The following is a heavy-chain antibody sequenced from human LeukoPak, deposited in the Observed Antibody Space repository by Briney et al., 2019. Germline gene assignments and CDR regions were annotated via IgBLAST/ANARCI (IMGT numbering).Heavy chain of an antibody. CDR2: IKSKTDGGTT. D-gene: IGHD4-17*01. CDR1: GFTFSNAW. V-gene: IGHV3-15*01. J-gene: IGHJ3*02. Sequence: PGGSLRLSCAASGFTFSNAWMSWVRQAPGKGLEWVGRIKSKTDGGTTDYAAPVKGRFTISRDDSKNTLYLQMNSLKTEDTAVYYCTTSSYSGDYECCAFDIWGQGTMVTVPS. CDR3: TTSSYSGDYECCAFDI.